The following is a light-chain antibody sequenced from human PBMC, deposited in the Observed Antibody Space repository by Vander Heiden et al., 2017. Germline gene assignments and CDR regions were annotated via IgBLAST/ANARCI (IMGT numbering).Light chain of an antibody. V-gene: IGKV1-39*01. J-gene: IGKJ2*01. CDR2: AAS. Sequence: DIQMTQSPSSLSASVGDRVTITCRASQSISSYLNWYQQKPGKAPKLLIYAASSLQGGVPSRFSGSGSGTGFTLTISRLQPEDLATYYCQQSYGNPYTFGPGTKLEIK. CDR1: QSISSY. CDR3: QQSYGNPYT.